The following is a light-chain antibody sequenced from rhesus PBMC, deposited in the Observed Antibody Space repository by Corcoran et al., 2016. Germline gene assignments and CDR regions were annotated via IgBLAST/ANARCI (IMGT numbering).Light chain of an antibody. J-gene: IGKJ2*01. Sequence: DIQMTQSPSSLSASVGDTVTITCRASQSISSWLEGYQQKPGKAPKLLISKASRVQSGVPSRFSGSGTGTDFTLPISSLQPEDFATYYCLQYSSSPYSFCQGTKVEIK. V-gene: IGKV1-22*01. CDR3: LQYSSSPYS. CDR1: QSISSW. CDR2: KAS.